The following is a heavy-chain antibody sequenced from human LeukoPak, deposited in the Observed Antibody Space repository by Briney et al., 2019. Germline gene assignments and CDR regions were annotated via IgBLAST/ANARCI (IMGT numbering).Heavy chain of an antibody. CDR2: IIPIFGTA. V-gene: IGHV1-69*01. CDR1: GGTFSSYA. CDR3: ARDSPLRPITMVRGVMLGAFDI. D-gene: IGHD3-10*01. Sequence: ASVKVSCKASGGTFSSYAISWVRQAPGQGLEWMGGIIPIFGTANYAQKFQGRVTITADESTSTAYMELSSLRSEDTAVYYCARDSPLRPITMVRGVMLGAFDIWGQGTMVTVSS. J-gene: IGHJ3*02.